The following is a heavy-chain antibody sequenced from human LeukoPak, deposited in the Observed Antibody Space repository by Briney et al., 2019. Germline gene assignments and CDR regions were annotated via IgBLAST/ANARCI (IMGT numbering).Heavy chain of an antibody. Sequence: PGASLRLSCAASGFTFSIHAMDWVRQAPGKGLEWVSSISGIGISIYYADSVKGRFTISRDNAKNSLYLQMNSLRAEDTAVYYCARVSAAANYWGQGTLVTVSS. CDR2: ISGIGISI. J-gene: IGHJ4*02. D-gene: IGHD2-15*01. V-gene: IGHV3-23*01. CDR1: GFTFSIHA. CDR3: ARVSAAANY.